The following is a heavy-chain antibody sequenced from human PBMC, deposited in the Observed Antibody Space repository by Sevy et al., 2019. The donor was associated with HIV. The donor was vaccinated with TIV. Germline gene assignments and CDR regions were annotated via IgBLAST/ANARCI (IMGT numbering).Heavy chain of an antibody. Sequence: GGSLRLSCAASGFTFSNYWMNWVRQVPGKGLVWVTVINSVGSTTRYADSVKGRFTISRDNAKNMLYLHMNSLRAEDTAVYYCARDLYSGSVPADYWGQGTLVTVSS. CDR1: GFTFSNYW. CDR2: INSVGSTT. V-gene: IGHV3-74*01. J-gene: IGHJ4*02. D-gene: IGHD1-26*01. CDR3: ARDLYSGSVPADY.